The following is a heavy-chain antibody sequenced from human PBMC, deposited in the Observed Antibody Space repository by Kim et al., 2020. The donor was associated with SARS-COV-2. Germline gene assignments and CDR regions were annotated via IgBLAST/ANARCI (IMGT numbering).Heavy chain of an antibody. CDR3: AKGWFGELLYEGMDV. J-gene: IGHJ6*02. Sequence: QKFQGRVTITADESTSTAYMELSSLRSEDTAVYYCAKGWFGELLYEGMDVWGQGTTVTVSS. V-gene: IGHV1-69*01. D-gene: IGHD3-10*01.